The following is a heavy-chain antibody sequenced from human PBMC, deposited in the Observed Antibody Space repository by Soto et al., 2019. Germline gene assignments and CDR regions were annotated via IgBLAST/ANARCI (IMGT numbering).Heavy chain of an antibody. Sequence: QVQLVQSGAEVKKPGASVKVSCKASGYTFTTYSMHWVRQAPGQRLDWMGWMNPRNGDTKYSQRFQGRLTIIRDTSASTAYMELSSLRSEDTAIYYCARGNSGAFDIWGQGTMVTVSS. J-gene: IGHJ3*02. CDR2: MNPRNGDT. CDR1: GYTFTTYS. CDR3: ARGNSGAFDI. V-gene: IGHV1-3*01. D-gene: IGHD6-19*01.